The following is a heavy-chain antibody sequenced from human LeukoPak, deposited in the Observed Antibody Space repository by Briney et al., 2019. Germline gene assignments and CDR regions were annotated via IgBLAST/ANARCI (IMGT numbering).Heavy chain of an antibody. D-gene: IGHD3-22*01. Sequence: PGGSLRLSCAASGFTFSSYSMNWVRQAPGKGLEWVSSISSSSSYIYYADSVKGRFTISRDNAKNSLYLQMNGLRAEDTAVYYCARDRSRIVVGTSDYWGQGTLVTVSS. CDR1: GFTFSSYS. V-gene: IGHV3-21*01. J-gene: IGHJ4*02. CDR3: ARDRSRIVVGTSDY. CDR2: ISSSSSYI.